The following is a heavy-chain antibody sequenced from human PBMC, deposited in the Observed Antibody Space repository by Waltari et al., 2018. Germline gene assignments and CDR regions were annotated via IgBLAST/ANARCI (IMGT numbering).Heavy chain of an antibody. CDR1: GFTFTSYG. J-gene: IGHJ4*02. D-gene: IGHD6-13*01. V-gene: IGHV3-30*02. CDR2: IRYDGSNK. Sequence: QVQLVESGGGVVQPGGSLRLSCAASGFTFTSYGMHWTRQAPGKGLEWVAFIRYDGSNKYYADSVKGRFTISRDNSKNTLYLQMNSLRAEDTAVYYCAKDGHSSSWYLDYWGQGTLVTVSS. CDR3: AKDGHSSSWYLDY.